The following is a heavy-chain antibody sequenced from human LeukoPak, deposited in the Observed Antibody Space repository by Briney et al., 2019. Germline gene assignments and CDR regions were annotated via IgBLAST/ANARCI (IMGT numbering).Heavy chain of an antibody. CDR3: AKGGKWDVTPFDY. J-gene: IGHJ4*02. Sequence: GGSLRLSCAASGFTFSSYAMSWVRQAPGKGLEWVSTISGGGGSTYYADSVRGRFTISGDNSKNTLCLQVNSLRAEDTAVYYCAKGGKWDVTPFDYWGQGTLVTVSS. V-gene: IGHV3-23*01. D-gene: IGHD1-26*01. CDR2: ISGGGGST. CDR1: GFTFSSYA.